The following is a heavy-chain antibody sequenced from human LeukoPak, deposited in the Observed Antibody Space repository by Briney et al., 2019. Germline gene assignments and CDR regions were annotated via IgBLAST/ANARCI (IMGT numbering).Heavy chain of an antibody. CDR2: IKQDGSEK. CDR3: ARVPPQWLPNRDAFDI. Sequence: GGSLRLSCAASGFTFSSYWMSWVRQAPGKGLEWVANIKQDGSEKYYVDSVKGRFTISRDNATNSLYLQMNSLRAEDTAVYYCARVPPQWLPNRDAFDIWGQGTMVTVSS. CDR1: GFTFSSYW. V-gene: IGHV3-7*01. D-gene: IGHD6-19*01. J-gene: IGHJ3*02.